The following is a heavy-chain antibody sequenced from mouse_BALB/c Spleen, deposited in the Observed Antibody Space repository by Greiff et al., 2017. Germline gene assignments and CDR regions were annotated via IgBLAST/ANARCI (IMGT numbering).Heavy chain of an antibody. CDR3: ARDYYRYPFYAMDY. CDR2: INSNGGST. J-gene: IGHJ4*01. CDR1: GFTFSSYG. V-gene: IGHV5-6-3*01. D-gene: IGHD2-14*01. Sequence: EVKLMESGGGLVQPGGSLKLSCAASGFTFSSYGMSWVRQTPDKRLELVATINSNGGSTYYPDSVKGRFTISRDNAKNTLYLQMSSLKSEDTAMYYCARDYYRYPFYAMDYWGQGTSVTVSS.